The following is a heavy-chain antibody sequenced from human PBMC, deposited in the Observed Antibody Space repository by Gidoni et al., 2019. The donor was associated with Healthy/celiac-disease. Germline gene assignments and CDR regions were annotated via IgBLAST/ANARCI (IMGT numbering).Heavy chain of an antibody. CDR1: GFTFSSYA. CDR2: ISYDGSNK. J-gene: IGHJ6*02. CDR3: ARGKLVVPAAMAENYYYYGMDV. V-gene: IGHV3-30*04. Sequence: QVQLVESGGGVVQPGRSLRLSCAASGFTFSSYAMHWVRQAPGKGLEWVAVISYDGSNKYYADSVKGRFTISRDNSKNTLYLQMNSLRAEDTAVYYCARGKLVVPAAMAENYYYYGMDVWGQGTTVTVSS. D-gene: IGHD2-2*01.